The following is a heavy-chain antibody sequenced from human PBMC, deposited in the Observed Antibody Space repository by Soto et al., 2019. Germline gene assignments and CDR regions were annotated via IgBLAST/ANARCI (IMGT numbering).Heavy chain of an antibody. J-gene: IGHJ3*02. V-gene: IGHV3-48*02. D-gene: IGHD2-2*02. CDR1: GFTFSSYS. CDR3: ARESHGSRTSCYTDAFDI. Sequence: EVQLVESGGGLVQPGGSLRLSCAPSGFTFSSYSMNWVRQAPGKGLEWVSYISSSSSTIYYADSVKGRCTISRANAKNSLYLQMNSLRDEDTAVYFCARESHGSRTSCYTDAFDIWGQGTMVTVSS. CDR2: ISSSSSTI.